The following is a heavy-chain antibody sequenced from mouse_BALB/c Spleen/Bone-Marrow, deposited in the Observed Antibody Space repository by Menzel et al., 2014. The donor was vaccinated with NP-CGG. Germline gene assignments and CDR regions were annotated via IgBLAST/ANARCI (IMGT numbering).Heavy chain of an antibody. CDR3: TRGGWLAMDY. V-gene: IGHV1S81*02. Sequence: VQLQQSGAELVKPGASVKLSCKASGYTFTSYYMYWVKQRPGQGLEWIGEINPSNGGTNFNEKFKSKATLTVDKSSSTAYMQLSGLTSEDSAVYYCTRGGWLAMDYWGQGTSVTVSS. J-gene: IGHJ4*01. D-gene: IGHD2-3*01. CDR1: GYTFTSYY. CDR2: INPSNGGT.